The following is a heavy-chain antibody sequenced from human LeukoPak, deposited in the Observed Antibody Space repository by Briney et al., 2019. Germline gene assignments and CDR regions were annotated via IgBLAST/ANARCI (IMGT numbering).Heavy chain of an antibody. Sequence: GGSLRLFCAASGFTFSTHWMSWVRQAPGKGLEWVANINEDGSEKYYVDSVKGRFTISRDNAKNSLYLQMNSLRAEDTALYYCARIYYDSSGYRLFDYWGQGTLVTVSS. CDR2: INEDGSEK. D-gene: IGHD3-22*01. J-gene: IGHJ4*02. CDR1: GFTFSTHW. CDR3: ARIYYDSSGYRLFDY. V-gene: IGHV3-7*02.